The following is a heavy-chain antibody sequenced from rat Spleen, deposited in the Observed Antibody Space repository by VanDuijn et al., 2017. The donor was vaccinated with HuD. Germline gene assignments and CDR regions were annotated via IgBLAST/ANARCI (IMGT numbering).Heavy chain of an antibody. V-gene: IGHV5S23*01. J-gene: IGHJ3*01. CDR3: TRDVAAY. CDR1: GFTFSDYA. Sequence: EVQLVESGGGLVQPGRSLKLSCAASGFTFSDYAMAWVRQSPKKGLEWVASITNIGGNTYYLDSVKGRFTISRDIAKRTLYLQMNSLRSEDTATYYCTRDVAAYWGQGTLVTVS. CDR2: ITNIGGNT. D-gene: IGHD1-12*01.